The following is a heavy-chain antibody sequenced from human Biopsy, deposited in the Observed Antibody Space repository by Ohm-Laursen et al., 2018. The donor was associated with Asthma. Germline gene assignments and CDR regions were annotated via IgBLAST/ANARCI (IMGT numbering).Heavy chain of an antibody. CDR3: AKGFSSTSCYGICYYYVMDV. J-gene: IGHJ6*02. D-gene: IGHD2-2*01. Sequence: SLRLSCSASGFTFSSYGMHWVRQAPGKGLEWVAVIWYDGSNKYYADSVKGRFTISRDNSKNTLHLQMNSLRAEDTAVYYCAKGFSSTSCYGICYYYVMDVWGQGTTVTVSS. V-gene: IGHV3-33*06. CDR1: GFTFSSYG. CDR2: IWYDGSNK.